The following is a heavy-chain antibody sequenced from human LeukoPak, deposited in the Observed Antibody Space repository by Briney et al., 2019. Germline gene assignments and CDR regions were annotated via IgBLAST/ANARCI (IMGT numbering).Heavy chain of an antibody. CDR2: ISGSGGTT. V-gene: IGHV3-23*01. CDR1: GFTFSSYA. Sequence: GGSLRLSCAASGFTFSSYAMGWVRQAPGKGLEWVSAISGSGGTTYYADSVRGRFTISRDNSKNTVYLQMNSLRAEDSAAYYCAKDLLNIVGSDYWGQGTLVTVSS. J-gene: IGHJ4*02. D-gene: IGHD1-26*01. CDR3: AKDLLNIVGSDY.